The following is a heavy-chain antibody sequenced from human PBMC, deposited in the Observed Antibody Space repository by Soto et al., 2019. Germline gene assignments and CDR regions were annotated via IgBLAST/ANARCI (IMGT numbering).Heavy chain of an antibody. D-gene: IGHD3-3*01. V-gene: IGHV1-69*01. CDR1: GGTFSSYA. CDR2: IIPIFGTA. CDR3: ARPRARLLSKGLPAFDI. J-gene: IGHJ3*02. Sequence: QVQLVQSGAEVKKPGSSVKVSCKASGGTFSSYAISWVRQAPGQGLEWMGGIIPIFGTANYAQKFQGRVTITADESTSTAYMELSSLRSEDTAVYYCARPRARLLSKGLPAFDIWGQGTMVTLSS.